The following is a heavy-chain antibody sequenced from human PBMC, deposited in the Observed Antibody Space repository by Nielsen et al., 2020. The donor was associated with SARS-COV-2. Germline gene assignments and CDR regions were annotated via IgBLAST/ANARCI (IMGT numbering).Heavy chain of an antibody. CDR1: GFTFSSYA. V-gene: IGHV3-23*01. D-gene: IGHD5-18*01. CDR3: ARGGYGYLDY. Sequence: GGSLRLSCAASGFTFSSYAMSWVRQATGKGLEWVSAISGSGGSTYYADSVKGRFTISRDNSKNTLYLQMNSLRAEDTAVYYCARGGYGYLDYWGQGTLVTVSS. CDR2: ISGSGGST. J-gene: IGHJ4*02.